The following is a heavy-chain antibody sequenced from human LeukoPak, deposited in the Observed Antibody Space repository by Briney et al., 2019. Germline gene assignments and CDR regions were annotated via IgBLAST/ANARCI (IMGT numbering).Heavy chain of an antibody. CDR1: GGSISSGSYY. CDR2: VYTSGST. D-gene: IGHD3-22*01. CDR3: ARGTTMILDAFDI. J-gene: IGHJ3*02. Sequence: SQTLSLTCTVSGGSISSGSYYWSWIRQPAGKGLEWIGRVYTSGSTNYNPSLKSRVTISVDVSKNQFSLNLSSVTAADTAVYYCARGTTMILDAFDIWGQGTMVTVSS. V-gene: IGHV4-61*02.